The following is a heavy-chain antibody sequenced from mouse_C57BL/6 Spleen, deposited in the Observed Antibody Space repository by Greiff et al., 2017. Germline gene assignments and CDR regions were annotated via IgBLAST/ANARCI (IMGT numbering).Heavy chain of an antibody. D-gene: IGHD1-1*01. CDR3: AREGYGSSPYAMDY. CDR1: GYAFSSSW. J-gene: IGHJ4*01. V-gene: IGHV1-82*01. CDR2: IYPGDGDT. Sequence: VQLQQSGPELVKPGASVKISCKASGYAFSSSWMNWVKQRPGKGLEWIGRIYPGDGDTNYNGKFKGKATLTADKSSSTAYMQLSSLTSEDSAVYFCAREGYGSSPYAMDYWGQGTSVTVSS.